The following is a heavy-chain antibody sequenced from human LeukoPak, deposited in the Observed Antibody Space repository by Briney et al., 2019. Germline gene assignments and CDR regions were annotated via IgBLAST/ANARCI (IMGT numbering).Heavy chain of an antibody. Sequence: SVKVSCKASGGTFSSYAISWVRQAPGQGLEWMGGVIPIFGTANYAQKFQGRVTITADGSTSTAYMELSSLRSEDTAVYYCARDDYGDYGWFDPWGQGTLVTVSS. J-gene: IGHJ5*02. CDR2: VIPIFGTA. CDR1: GGTFSSYA. D-gene: IGHD4-17*01. CDR3: ARDDYGDYGWFDP. V-gene: IGHV1-69*13.